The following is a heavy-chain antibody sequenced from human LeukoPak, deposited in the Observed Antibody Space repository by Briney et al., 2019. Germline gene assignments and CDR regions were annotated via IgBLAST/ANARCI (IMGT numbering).Heavy chain of an antibody. CDR3: AKDLYGSYAMDV. J-gene: IGHJ6*02. D-gene: IGHD4-17*01. CDR1: GFTFSSYW. Sequence: GGSLRLSCAASGFTFSSYWMSWVRQAPGRGLGWVSDIGGSGGGTYYADSVKGRFTISRDSFKNTLYLQMNSLTPEDTALYYCAKDLYGSYAMDVWGQGTTVTVSS. V-gene: IGHV3-23*01. CDR2: IGGSGGGT.